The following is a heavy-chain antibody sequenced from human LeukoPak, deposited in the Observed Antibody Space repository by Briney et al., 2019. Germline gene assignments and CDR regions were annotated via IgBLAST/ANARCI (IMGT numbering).Heavy chain of an antibody. V-gene: IGHV3-11*01. CDR2: SRSSGSTI. J-gene: IGHJ6*03. CDR3: ARSGGWYYYDSSGYDYYYYMDV. CDR1: GFTFSDYY. D-gene: IGHD3-22*01. Sequence: SGGSLRLSCAASGFTFSDYYMSWIRQAPGKGLEWVSYSRSSGSTIYYADSVKGRFTISRDNAKNSLYLQMNSLRAEDTAVYYCARSGGWYYYDSSGYDYYYYMDVWGKGTTVTVSS.